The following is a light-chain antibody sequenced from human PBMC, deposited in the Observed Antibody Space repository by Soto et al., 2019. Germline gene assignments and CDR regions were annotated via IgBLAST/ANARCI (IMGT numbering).Light chain of an antibody. CDR1: SSDVGGYNY. CDR2: EVS. V-gene: IGLV2-14*01. CDR3: SSYTSGSTPWL. J-gene: IGLJ3*02. Sequence: QSALTQPASVSGSPGQSITISCTGTSSDVGGYNYVSWYQHHPGKAPKLMIYEVSDRPSGVSNRFSGSKSGNTASLTISGLQAEDEADYYCSSYTSGSTPWLFVGGTKLTVL.